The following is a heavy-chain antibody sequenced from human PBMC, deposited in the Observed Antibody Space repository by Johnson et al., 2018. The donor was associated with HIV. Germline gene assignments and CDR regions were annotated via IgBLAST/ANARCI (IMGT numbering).Heavy chain of an antibody. CDR2: IKQDGSEK. CDR3: ARDEYSSGYYDAFDI. CDR1: GFTFSSYW. J-gene: IGHJ3*02. V-gene: IGHV3-7*01. D-gene: IGHD3-22*01. Sequence: VQLVESGGGLVKPGGSLRISCAASGFTFSSYWMSWVRQAPGKGLEWVANIKQDGSEKYYVDSVKGRFTISRDNAKNSLYLQMNSLRAEDTAVYYCARDEYSSGYYDAFDIWGQGTMVTVSS.